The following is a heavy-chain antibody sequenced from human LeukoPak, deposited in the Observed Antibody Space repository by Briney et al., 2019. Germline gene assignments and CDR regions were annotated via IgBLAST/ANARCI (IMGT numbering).Heavy chain of an antibody. D-gene: IGHD2-15*01. CDR1: GGSFSGYY. CDR2: INHSGST. CDR3: VRTYCSGENCYHFDY. J-gene: IGHJ4*02. Sequence: PSETLSLTCAVYGGSFSGYYWSWIRQPPGKGLEWIGEINHSGSTNYNPSLKSRVTISVDTSKNQFSLQLNSVTPDDTAVYYCVRTYCSGENCYHFDYWGRGTLVTVSS. V-gene: IGHV4-34*01.